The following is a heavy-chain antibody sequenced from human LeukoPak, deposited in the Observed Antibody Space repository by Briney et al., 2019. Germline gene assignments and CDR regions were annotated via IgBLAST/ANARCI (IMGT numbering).Heavy chain of an antibody. CDR1: GGSFSGYY. Sequence: SETLSLTCAVYGGSFSGYYWSWIRQPPGKGLEWIGEINHSGSTNYNPSLKSRVTISVDTSKNQFSLKLSSVTAADTAVYYCARPLAYYYYYMDVWGKGTTVTISS. CDR2: INHSGST. D-gene: IGHD3-3*02. CDR3: ARPLAYYYYYMDV. J-gene: IGHJ6*03. V-gene: IGHV4-34*01.